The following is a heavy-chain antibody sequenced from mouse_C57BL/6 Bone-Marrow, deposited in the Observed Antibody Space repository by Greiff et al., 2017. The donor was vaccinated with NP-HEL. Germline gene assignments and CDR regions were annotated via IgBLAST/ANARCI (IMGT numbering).Heavy chain of an antibody. Sequence: EVMLVESGGGLVQPGGSMKLSCAASGFTFSDAWMDWVRQSPEKGLEWVAEIRNKANNHATYYAESVKGRFTISRDDSKSSVYLQMNSLRAEDTGIYYCTRPDGNYAYYAMDYWGQGTSVTVSS. D-gene: IGHD2-1*01. CDR3: TRPDGNYAYYAMDY. CDR2: IRNKANNHAT. J-gene: IGHJ4*01. V-gene: IGHV6-6*01. CDR1: GFTFSDAW.